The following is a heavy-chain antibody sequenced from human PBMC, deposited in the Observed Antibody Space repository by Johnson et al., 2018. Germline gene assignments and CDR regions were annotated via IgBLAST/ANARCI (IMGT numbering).Heavy chain of an antibody. V-gene: IGHV3-33*08. CDR2: IWYDGSNK. CDR3: ARDFDPPRRGFIYYYAMDV. Sequence: QVQLVESGGGLVKPGGSLRLSCAASGFTFSSYGMHWVRQAPGKGLEWVAVIWYDGSNKYYAESVKGRFTISRDNSKDTLYLQMTTLRAEDTAVYYCARDFDPPRRGFIYYYAMDVWGKGTTVTVSS. J-gene: IGHJ6*04. CDR1: GFTFSSYG.